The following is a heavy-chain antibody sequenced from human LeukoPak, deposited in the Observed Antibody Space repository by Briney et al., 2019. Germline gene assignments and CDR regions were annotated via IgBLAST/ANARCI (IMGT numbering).Heavy chain of an antibody. V-gene: IGHV1-69*13. CDR2: IIPIFGTA. CDR1: GGTFSSYA. J-gene: IGHJ4*02. Sequence: GASVKVSCKASGGTFSSYAISWVRQAPGQGLEWMGGIIPIFGTANYAQKFQGRVTITADESTSTAYMELSSLRSEDTAVYHCARCTRFGGWYCNDYWGQGTLVTVSS. CDR3: ARCTRFGGWYCNDY. D-gene: IGHD6-19*01.